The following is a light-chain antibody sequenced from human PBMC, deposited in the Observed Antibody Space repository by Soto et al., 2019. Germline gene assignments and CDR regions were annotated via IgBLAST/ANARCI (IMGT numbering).Light chain of an antibody. CDR1: SSDVGGYNY. Sequence: ALTQPASVSGSPGQSITISCTGTSSDVGGYNYVSWYQQHPGKAPKLMIYEVSNRPSGVSNRCSGSKSGNTASLTISGLQAEDEADNYSSSYTSSSTLVSGTGTKLTVL. J-gene: IGLJ1*01. V-gene: IGLV2-14*01. CDR2: EVS. CDR3: SSYTSSSTLV.